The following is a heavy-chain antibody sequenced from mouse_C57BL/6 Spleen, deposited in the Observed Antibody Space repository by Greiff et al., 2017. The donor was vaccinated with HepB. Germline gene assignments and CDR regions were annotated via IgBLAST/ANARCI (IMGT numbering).Heavy chain of an antibody. CDR1: GYAFSSSW. CDR3: ARGSSPRDY. D-gene: IGHD1-1*01. V-gene: IGHV1-82*01. J-gene: IGHJ4*01. CDR2: IYPGDGDT. Sequence: LQESGPELVKPGASVKISCKASGYAFSSSWMNWVKQRPGKGLEWIGRIYPGDGDTNYNGKFKGKATLTADKSSSTAYMQLSSLTSEDSAVYFCARGSSPRDYWGQGTSVTVSS.